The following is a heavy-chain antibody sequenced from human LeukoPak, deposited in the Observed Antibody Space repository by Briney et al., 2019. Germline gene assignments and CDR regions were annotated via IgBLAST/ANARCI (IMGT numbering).Heavy chain of an antibody. J-gene: IGHJ4*02. CDR1: EFTFSDYL. V-gene: IGHV3-74*01. CDR2: INSDGTTT. Sequence: LTGGSLRLSCAASEFTFSDYLMHWVRQAPGKGLVWVSRINSDGTTTSYADSVKGRFTISRDNAKNTLYLQMNSLRAEDTAVYYCARPSTVIIPAFGYWGQGTLVTVSS. CDR3: ARPSTVIIPAFGY. D-gene: IGHD4-23*01.